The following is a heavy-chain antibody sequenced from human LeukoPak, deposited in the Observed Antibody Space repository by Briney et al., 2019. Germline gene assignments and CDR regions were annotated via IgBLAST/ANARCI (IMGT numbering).Heavy chain of an antibody. CDR2: INPSSGGT. CDR1: GYTFALYY. V-gene: IGHV1-2*02. D-gene: IGHD1-14*01. CDR3: ARDTGAPYYFDY. Sequence: ASVKVSCKASGYTFALYYMHWLRQAPGQGLEWMGWINPSSGGTDYSQKFQGRVTMTRDTSITTAYMEHSRLTSDDTAVYFCARDTGAPYYFDYWGQGTLVTVSS. J-gene: IGHJ4*02.